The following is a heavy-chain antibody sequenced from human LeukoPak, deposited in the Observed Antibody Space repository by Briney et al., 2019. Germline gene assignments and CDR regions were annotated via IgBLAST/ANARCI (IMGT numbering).Heavy chain of an antibody. CDR2: ISGNGANT. D-gene: IGHD4-11*01. J-gene: IGHJ4*02. CDR3: TKGAGHSSAHPACDY. V-gene: IGHV3-43*02. Sequence: PGGSLRLSCAAFGFTFHDHDMHWVRQAPGKGLEWVSLISGNGANTFYVDSLKGRFTISRDNSKNSLYLQMNSLRTEDSALYYCTKGAGHSSAHPACDYWGQGTLVTVSS. CDR1: GFTFHDHD.